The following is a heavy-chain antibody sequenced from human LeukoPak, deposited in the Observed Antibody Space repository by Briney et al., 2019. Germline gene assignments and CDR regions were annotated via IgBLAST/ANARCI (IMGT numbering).Heavy chain of an antibody. CDR3: TRHDISYGYVTYFDY. V-gene: IGHV4-39*01. J-gene: IGHJ4*02. CDR2: IYYSGST. Sequence: PSETLSLTCTVSGGSISSSSYYWGWIRQPPGKGLEWIGSIYYSGSTYYNPSLKSRVTISVDTSKNQFSLKLSSVTAADTAVYYCTRHDISYGYVTYFDYWGQGTLVAVSS. D-gene: IGHD5-18*01. CDR1: GGSISSSSYY.